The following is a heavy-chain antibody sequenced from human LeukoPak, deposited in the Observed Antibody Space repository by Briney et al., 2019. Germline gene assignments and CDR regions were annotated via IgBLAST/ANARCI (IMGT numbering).Heavy chain of an antibody. J-gene: IGHJ5*02. V-gene: IGHV3-7*05. CDR1: GFSFNNAW. CDR3: VRHIAANAP. CDR2: IKPDGSEK. D-gene: IGHD6-25*01. Sequence: PGGSLRLSCVASGFSFNNAWMSWVRQAPGKGLEWVANIKPDGSEKYYVDSVKGRFTISRDNTKNSLYLQLNSLRAEDTAVYYCVRHIAANAPWGQGTLVTVSS.